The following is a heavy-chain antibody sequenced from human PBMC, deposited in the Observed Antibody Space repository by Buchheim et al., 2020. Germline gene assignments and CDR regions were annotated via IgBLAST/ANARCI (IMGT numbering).Heavy chain of an antibody. Sequence: EVQLVESGGGLVQPGGSLRLSCAASGFTFSGHWMHWVRQAPGKGLVWVSHINTDGSTTNYAGSVKGRFTISRDNAKNTLYLQMNSLGDEDTAVYYCARSDNYGYGYWGQGTL. CDR2: INTDGSTT. J-gene: IGHJ4*02. CDR3: ARSDNYGYGY. CDR1: GFTFSGHW. V-gene: IGHV3-74*01. D-gene: IGHD5-18*01.